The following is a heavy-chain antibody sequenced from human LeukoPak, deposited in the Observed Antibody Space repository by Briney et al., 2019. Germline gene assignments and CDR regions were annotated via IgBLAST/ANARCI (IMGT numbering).Heavy chain of an antibody. CDR2: INPSDGGT. CDR1: GYTFTDYY. CDR3: VREGQTTYYFDY. Sequence: ASVKVSCKASGYTFTDYYMHWVRQAPGQGLEWMGIINPSDGGTSYAQKLQGRVTMTRDTSTSTVYMDLRSLTSEDTAVYYCVREGQTTYYFDYWGQGTLVTVSS. D-gene: IGHD1-14*01. J-gene: IGHJ4*02. V-gene: IGHV1-46*04.